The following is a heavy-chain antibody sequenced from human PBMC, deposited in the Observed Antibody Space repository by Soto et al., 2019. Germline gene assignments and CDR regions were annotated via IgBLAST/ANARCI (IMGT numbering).Heavy chain of an antibody. CDR3: ARVYDILTPQNWFDP. J-gene: IGHJ5*02. V-gene: IGHV4-59*01. D-gene: IGHD3-9*01. CDR1: CGSISSYY. Sequence: SETLSLTCTVSCGSISSYYWSWIRQPPGKGLEWIGYIYYSGSTNYNPSLKSRVTISVDTSKNQFSLKLSSVTAADTAVYYCARVYDILTPQNWFDPWGQGTLVTVSS. CDR2: IYYSGST.